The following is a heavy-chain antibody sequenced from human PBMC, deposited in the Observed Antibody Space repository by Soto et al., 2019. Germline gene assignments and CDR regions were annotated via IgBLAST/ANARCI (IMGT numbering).Heavy chain of an antibody. Sequence: QVQLVESGGGLVKPGGSLRLSCAASGFSFSDYYMSWIRQAPGKGLEWVSYISGSGSTIYYADSVKGRFTISRDNAKNSLFLQMNSLGAEDTAVYYCARYYDFWTGYYPYYCMDVWGKGTTVTVSS. D-gene: IGHD3-3*01. V-gene: IGHV3-11*01. CDR3: ARYYDFWTGYYPYYCMDV. CDR1: GFSFSDYY. CDR2: ISGSGSTI. J-gene: IGHJ6*03.